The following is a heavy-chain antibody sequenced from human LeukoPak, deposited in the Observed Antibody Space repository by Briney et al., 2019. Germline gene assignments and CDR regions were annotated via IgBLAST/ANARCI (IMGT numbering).Heavy chain of an antibody. D-gene: IGHD3-10*01. Sequence: SETLSLTCTVSGGSISSYYWSWIRQPPGKGLEWIGYIYYSGSTNYNPSLKSRVTISVDTSKNQFSLKLSSVTAADTAVYYCARDLSLGRFGELLRWFDPWGQGTLVTVSS. V-gene: IGHV4-59*12. CDR2: IYYSGST. J-gene: IGHJ5*02. CDR3: ARDLSLGRFGELLRWFDP. CDR1: GGSISSYY.